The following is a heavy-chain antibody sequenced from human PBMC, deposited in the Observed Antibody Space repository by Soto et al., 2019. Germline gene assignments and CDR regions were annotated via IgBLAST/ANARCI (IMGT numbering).Heavy chain of an antibody. J-gene: IGHJ5*02. CDR2: IIPIVGTT. CDR1: GGIFSSYA. Sequence: QVQLVQSVAEVKKPGSSVKVSCKASGGIFSSYAITWVRQAPGQGLEWMGRIIPIVGTTVYAQRFQGRVTMTADKSTTAAYVQLSSPTSADTAVYFCATGAIAAGGAISHTSNRIDPWGQGNLVTVSS. V-gene: IGHV1-69*06. CDR3: ATGAIAAGGAISHTSNRIDP. D-gene: IGHD2-21*01.